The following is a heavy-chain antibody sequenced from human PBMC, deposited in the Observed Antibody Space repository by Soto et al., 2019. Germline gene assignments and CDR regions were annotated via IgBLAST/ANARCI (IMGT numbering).Heavy chain of an antibody. V-gene: IGHV5-51*01. CDR2: THGGDANT. J-gene: IGHJ4*02. Sequence: PGESLKISCNGSGYIFSSYWIGWVRQMPGKGLEWMGITHGGDANTRYSPSFGGQVTISTDKFITTTYLQWSSLKASDTAMYYGARRGTYSSRWDYWGQGTLVTVSS. D-gene: IGHD6-19*01. CDR1: GYIFSSYW. CDR3: ARRGTYSSRWDY.